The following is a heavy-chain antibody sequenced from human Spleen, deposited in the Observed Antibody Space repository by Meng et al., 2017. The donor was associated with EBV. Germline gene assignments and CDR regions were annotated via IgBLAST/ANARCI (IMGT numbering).Heavy chain of an antibody. J-gene: IGHJ4*02. CDR2: IYESGST. Sequence: QWHIPGSGPGMVRLSGTLALTCGVSGGSISSSNWWSWVRQPPGKGLEWIGEIYESGSTNYNPSLESRVTVSIDKSKNQFSLKLSSVTAADTAVYYCARGTSRPSMYYFDYWGQGTLVTVSS. V-gene: IGHV4-4*02. CDR3: ARGTSRPSMYYFDY. D-gene: IGHD6-13*01. CDR1: GGSISSSNW.